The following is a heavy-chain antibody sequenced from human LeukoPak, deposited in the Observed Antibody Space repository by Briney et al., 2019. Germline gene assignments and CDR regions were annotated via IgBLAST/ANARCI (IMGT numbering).Heavy chain of an antibody. CDR2: IIGSSRYI. J-gene: IGHJ4*02. Sequence: GRSLRLSCAPSGIPFSNYTLTWVRQAPGEGLGWVSSIIGSSRYIPYSDSVRGRFSISRDNAKNSVYLQMDSLTADDTAVYYCARVNSALVVSSEGSWAGSLGFDHWGQGILVIVFS. V-gene: IGHV3-21*06. CDR3: ARVNSALVVSSEGSWAGSLGFDH. CDR1: GIPFSNYT. D-gene: IGHD3-22*01.